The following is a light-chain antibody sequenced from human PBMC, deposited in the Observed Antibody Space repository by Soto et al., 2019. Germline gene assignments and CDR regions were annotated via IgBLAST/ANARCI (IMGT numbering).Light chain of an antibody. Sequence: DIQMTQSPSSLSASVGDRVIITCRASQTISSHLNWYQQKPGKAPNLLVYAASSLQSGVPSRFIGSGSGTDFTLTISSLQPEHFATYFCQQSYTTPITFGQGTRLEIK. CDR1: QTISSH. J-gene: IGKJ5*01. CDR2: AAS. CDR3: QQSYTTPIT. V-gene: IGKV1-39*01.